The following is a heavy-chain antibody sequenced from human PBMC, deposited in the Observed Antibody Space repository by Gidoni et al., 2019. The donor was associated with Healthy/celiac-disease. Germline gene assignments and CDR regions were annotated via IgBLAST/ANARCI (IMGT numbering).Heavy chain of an antibody. CDR3: ASGQSSGYSLYYYYYYYMDV. Sequence: QLQLQESGPGLVKPSETLSLNCTVAGGSLSHSSYYWGRNRPRPGTGRGWMGGLHCMGWNRQPPGKGLEWIGSIYYSGSTYYNPSLKSRVTISVDTSKNQFSLKLSSVTAADTAVYYCASGQSSGYSLYYYYYYYMDVWGKGTTVTVSS. J-gene: IGHJ6*03. CDR1: GGSLSHSSYY. CDR2: IYYSGST. D-gene: IGHD5-12*01. V-gene: IGHV4-39*01.